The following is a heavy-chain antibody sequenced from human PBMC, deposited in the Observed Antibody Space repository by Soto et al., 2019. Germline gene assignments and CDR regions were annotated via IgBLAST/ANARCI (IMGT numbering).Heavy chain of an antibody. D-gene: IGHD3-22*01. CDR3: ARGWGYDSNDYYYAY. Sequence: QVQLVQSGAEVRKPGSSMKVSCKASGGTFSRHAISWVRQAPGQGLEWMGGIIPIFGTANHAQKFQGRVTIIADKSTSIVYMELSSLRSEDTAMYYCARGWGYDSNDYYYAYWGQGTLVIVSS. V-gene: IGHV1-69*06. CDR1: GGTFSRHA. CDR2: IIPIFGTA. J-gene: IGHJ4*02.